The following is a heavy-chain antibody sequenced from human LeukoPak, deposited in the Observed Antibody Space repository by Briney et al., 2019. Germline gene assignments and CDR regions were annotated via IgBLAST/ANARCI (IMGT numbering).Heavy chain of an antibody. J-gene: IGHJ3*02. CDR2: IYWDDDK. CDR3: AHRQYHFGALTFDI. D-gene: IGHD3-16*01. Sequence: SGPTLVKPTQTLTLTCTFSGFSLSTSGVGVGWIRQTPGKALEWLALIYWDDDKRYSSSLKSRPTITKDTSKNQVVLTMTNMDPVDTATYYCAHRQYHFGALTFDIWGQGTVVTVSS. CDR1: GFSLSTSGVG. V-gene: IGHV2-5*02.